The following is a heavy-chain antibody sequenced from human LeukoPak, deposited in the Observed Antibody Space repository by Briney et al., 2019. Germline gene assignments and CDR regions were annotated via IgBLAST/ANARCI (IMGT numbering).Heavy chain of an antibody. CDR2: MKQDGSEK. CDR3: ARGDSNWNDY. CDR1: GFIFSSYW. J-gene: IGHJ4*02. Sequence: GGSLRLSCAASGFIFSSYWMSWVRQAPGKGLEWVANMKQDGSEKYYVDSVKGRFTISRDNAKNSLYLQMNSLRAEDTAVYYCARGDSNWNDYWGQGTLVTVSS. D-gene: IGHD1-1*01. V-gene: IGHV3-7*01.